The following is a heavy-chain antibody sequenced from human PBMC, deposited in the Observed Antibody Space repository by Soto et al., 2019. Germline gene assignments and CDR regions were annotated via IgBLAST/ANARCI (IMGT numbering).Heavy chain of an antibody. CDR2: TNYRSKWYD. CDR3: AREPLDIVVVPAAIGTDNYYYYYGMDV. D-gene: IGHD2-2*01. CDR1: GDNGSSHSVA. V-gene: IGHV6-1*01. J-gene: IGHJ6*02. Sequence: SETLSLTCAISGDNGSSHSVAWNWIRQSPSRGLDWLGRTNYRSKWYDDYAVSVKSRITINSDTSKNQFSLQLNSVTPEDTAVYYCAREPLDIVVVPAAIGTDNYYYYYGMDVWGQGTTVTVSS.